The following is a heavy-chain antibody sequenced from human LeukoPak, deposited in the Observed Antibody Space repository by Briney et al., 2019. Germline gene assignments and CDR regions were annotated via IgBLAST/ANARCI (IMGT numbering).Heavy chain of an antibody. CDR1: GGSFSGYY. CDR3: AREDCSSGSCTNFDY. V-gene: IGHV4-34*01. J-gene: IGHJ4*02. D-gene: IGHD2-15*01. Sequence: SSETLSLTCAVYGGSFSGYYLSWIRQTPGKGLEWMGEINDSESTNCNPSLKSRATISVDTSKNQFSLKLSSVTAADTALYYCAREDCSSGSCTNFDYWGQGTLVTVSS. CDR2: INDSEST.